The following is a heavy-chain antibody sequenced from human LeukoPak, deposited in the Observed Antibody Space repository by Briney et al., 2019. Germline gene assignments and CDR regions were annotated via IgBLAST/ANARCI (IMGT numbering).Heavy chain of an antibody. Sequence: SETLSLTCTVSGGSISSSSYYWGWIRQPPGKGLEWIGSIYYSGSTYYNPSLKSRVTISVDTSKNQFSLKLSSVTAADTAVYYCARHCSSASCYSQYFQHWGQGTLVTVSS. CDR2: IYYSGST. J-gene: IGHJ1*01. CDR3: ARHCSSASCYSQYFQH. CDR1: GGSISSSSYY. D-gene: IGHD2-2*01. V-gene: IGHV4-39*01.